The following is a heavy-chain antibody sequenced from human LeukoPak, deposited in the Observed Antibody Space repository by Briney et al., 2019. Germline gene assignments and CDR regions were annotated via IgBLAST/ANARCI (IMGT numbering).Heavy chain of an antibody. CDR3: ARGILEWPNWFDP. D-gene: IGHD3-3*01. J-gene: IGHJ5*02. V-gene: IGHV4-34*01. CDR1: GGSFSGYY. CDR2: INHSGST. Sequence: SETLSLTCAVYGGSFSGYYWSWIRQPPGKGLEWIGEINHSGSTNYNPSLKSRVTISVDTSKNQFSLKLSSVTAADTAVYYCARGILEWPNWFDPWGQGTLVTDSS.